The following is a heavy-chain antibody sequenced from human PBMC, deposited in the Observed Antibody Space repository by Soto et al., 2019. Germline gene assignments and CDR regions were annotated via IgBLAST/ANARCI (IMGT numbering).Heavy chain of an antibody. CDR1: GFTFSSYW. D-gene: IGHD3-3*01. CDR2: INSDGSST. CDR3: AAGYDFWSGYPSSIDY. Sequence: EVQLVESGGGLVQPGGSLRLSCAASGFTFSSYWMHWVRQAPGKGPVWVSRINSDGSSTSYADSVKGRFTISRDNAKNTLYLQMNSLRAEDTAVYYCAAGYDFWSGYPSSIDYWGQGTLVTVSS. V-gene: IGHV3-74*01. J-gene: IGHJ4*02.